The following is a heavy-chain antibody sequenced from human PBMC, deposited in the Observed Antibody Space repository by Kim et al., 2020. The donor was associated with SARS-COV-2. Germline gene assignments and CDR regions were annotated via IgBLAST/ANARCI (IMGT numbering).Heavy chain of an antibody. Sequence: GGSLRLSCAASGFTSSDYYMSWIRQAPGKGLEWVSYISGSGTYTNYPDSVKGRFTISRDNAKNSLYLQMNSLRDEDTAVYYCARRMVRGSYYYGLDVWGQGTTVPVSS. CDR2: ISGSGTYT. CDR3: ARRMVRGSYYYGLDV. D-gene: IGHD3-10*01. J-gene: IGHJ6*02. V-gene: IGHV3-11*06. CDR1: GFTSSDYY.